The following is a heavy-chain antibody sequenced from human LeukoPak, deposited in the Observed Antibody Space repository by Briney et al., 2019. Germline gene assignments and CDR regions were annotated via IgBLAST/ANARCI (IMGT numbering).Heavy chain of an antibody. CDR2: IKPDGSAT. V-gene: IGHV3-7*05. CDR1: GFTFSTSG. CDR3: ARGGSMDV. Sequence: QTGGSLRLSCAAPGFTFSTSGLGWVRQAPGEGLEWVAIIKPDGSATSYVDSVKGRFTISRDNAKNSLSLQMNSLRVEDTAVYYCARGGSMDVWGQGTAVTVSS. J-gene: IGHJ6*02.